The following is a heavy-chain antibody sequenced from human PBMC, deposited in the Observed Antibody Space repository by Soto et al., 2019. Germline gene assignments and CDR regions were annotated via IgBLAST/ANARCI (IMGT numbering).Heavy chain of an antibody. D-gene: IGHD3-22*01. CDR2: ISRYGDFT. CDR3: AKDRYLDHDSRGYLFDN. J-gene: IGHJ4*02. CDR1: GFTFNIYA. Sequence: EVQLLESGGDLIQPGGSLRLSCAASGFTFNIYAMTWVRQAPGKGLEWVSAISRYGDFTYYADSVEGRFTISRDNSKNTLYLQMNSLRAEDTAVYYCAKDRYLDHDSRGYLFDNCCQGTLVTVSS. V-gene: IGHV3-23*01.